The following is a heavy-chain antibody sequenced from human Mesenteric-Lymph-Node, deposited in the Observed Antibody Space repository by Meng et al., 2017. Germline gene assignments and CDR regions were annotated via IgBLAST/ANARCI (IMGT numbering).Heavy chain of an antibody. J-gene: IGHJ4*02. CDR3: ARGAFEYYFDY. CDR2: IYYSGST. CDR1: GGSISSGGYY. V-gene: IGHV4-31*03. Sequence: SETLSLTCTVSGGSISSGGYYWSWIRQHPGKGLEWIGYIYYSGSTSYNPSLKSRVTISVDTSKNQFSLKLSSVTAADTAVYYCARGAFEYYFDYWGQGTLVTVSS. D-gene: IGHD3-16*01.